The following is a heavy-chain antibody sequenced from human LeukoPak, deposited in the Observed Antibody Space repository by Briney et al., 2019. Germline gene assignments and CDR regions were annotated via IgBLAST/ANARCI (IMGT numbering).Heavy chain of an antibody. CDR1: RDSISSSTYY. CDR2: FYHSGST. J-gene: IGHJ4*02. CDR3: ARIQSGSYSDY. D-gene: IGHD1-26*01. V-gene: IGHV4-39*07. Sequence: SETLSPTCTVSRDSISSSTYYWGWIRQPPGKGLEWIGSFYHSGSTYYNPSLQNRVTISVDTSKNQFSLKLSSVTAADTAVYSCARIQSGSYSDYWGQGTLVTVSS.